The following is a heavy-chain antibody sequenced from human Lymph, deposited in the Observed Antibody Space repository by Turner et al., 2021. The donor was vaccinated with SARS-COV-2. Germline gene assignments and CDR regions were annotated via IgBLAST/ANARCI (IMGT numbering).Heavy chain of an antibody. V-gene: IGHV1-2*02. CDR3: ARDVERYNDFWSGYSGGYGLDV. D-gene: IGHD3-3*01. J-gene: IGHJ6*02. CDR1: GYTFTGHY. Sequence: QVQLVQSGAAVKKPVASVTVSCKASGYTFTGHYMHWGRQATGQGLGWMGWINPNSGGKNYAQKFQGRVTMTRDTSISTAYMELSRLRSDDTAVYYCARDVERYNDFWSGYSGGYGLDVWGQGTTVTVSS. CDR2: INPNSGGK.